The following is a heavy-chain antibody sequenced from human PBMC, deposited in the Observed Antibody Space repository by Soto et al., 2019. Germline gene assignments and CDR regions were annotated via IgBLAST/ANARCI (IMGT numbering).Heavy chain of an antibody. CDR1: GFTFNTKA. V-gene: IGHV3-23*01. D-gene: IGHD2-21*02. CDR3: AKGFIVVVTAIRPDDNFDV. CDR2: ISGGGGST. J-gene: IGHJ3*01. Sequence: EVQLLESGGALEQPGGPLRPSCAASGFTFNTKAMNGVRQVPGKGFEWVASISGGGGSTYYADSVKGRFTISRDTSKNTLYLQMNSLSAEDTAVYYCAKGFIVVVTAIRPDDNFDVWGQGTMVTVSS.